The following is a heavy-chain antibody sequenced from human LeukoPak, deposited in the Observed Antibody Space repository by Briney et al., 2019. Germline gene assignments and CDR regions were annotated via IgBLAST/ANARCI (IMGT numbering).Heavy chain of an antibody. D-gene: IGHD3-22*01. CDR2: IYHSGST. V-gene: IGHV4-38-2*02. Sequence: SETLSLTCTVSGGSISSYYWSWIRQPPGKGLEWIGSIYHSGSTYYNPSLKSRVTISVDTSKNQFSLKLSSVTAADTAVYYCARGLGGYDSSGYYLDAFDIWGQGTMVTVSS. CDR3: ARGLGGYDSSGYYLDAFDI. J-gene: IGHJ3*02. CDR1: GGSISSYY.